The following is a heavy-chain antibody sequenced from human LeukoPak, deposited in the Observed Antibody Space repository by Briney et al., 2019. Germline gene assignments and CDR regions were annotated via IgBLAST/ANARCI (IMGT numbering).Heavy chain of an antibody. CDR3: ARYYEYGDYPGY. J-gene: IGHJ4*02. V-gene: IGHV4-30-4*01. D-gene: IGHD4-17*01. CDR2: SCYSGST. Sequence: KASQTVSLICTVSGGSIYSGDYLWRSTRQPPARGGVWIGYSCYSGSTHYNPSLKSRVTISVDTSKNQFSLKQSSVTAAAAAVYYCARYYEYGDYPGYWGQGPLVTVTS. CDR1: GGSIYSGDYL.